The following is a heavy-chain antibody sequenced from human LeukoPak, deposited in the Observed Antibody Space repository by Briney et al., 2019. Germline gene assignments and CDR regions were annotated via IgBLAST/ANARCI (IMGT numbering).Heavy chain of an antibody. CDR3: SRHPKTGTPTSPDY. V-gene: IGHV4-39*01. J-gene: IGHJ4*02. D-gene: IGHD1-1*01. CDR2: IYYSGST. CDR1: VGSISSSSYY. Sequence: SEALSLTCTVSVGSISSSSYYWGWIRQPPGKGLEWIGSIYYSGSTYYNPPLKSRVTISVDTSKNHFSLKLSSVTAADTAVFYCSRHPKTGTPTSPDYWGQGTLVTVSS.